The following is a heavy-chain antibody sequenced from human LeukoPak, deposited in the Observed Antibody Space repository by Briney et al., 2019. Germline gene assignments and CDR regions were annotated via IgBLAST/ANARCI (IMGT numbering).Heavy chain of an antibody. CDR3: ARLRMVRGPIGY. Sequence: PSETLSPTCTVSGGSISSYYWSWIRQPPGKGLEWIGYIYYSGSTNYNPSLKSRVTISVDTSKNQFSLKLSSVTAADTAVYYCARLRMVRGPIGYWGQGTLVTVSS. CDR2: IYYSGST. D-gene: IGHD3-10*01. V-gene: IGHV4-59*08. CDR1: GGSISSYY. J-gene: IGHJ4*02.